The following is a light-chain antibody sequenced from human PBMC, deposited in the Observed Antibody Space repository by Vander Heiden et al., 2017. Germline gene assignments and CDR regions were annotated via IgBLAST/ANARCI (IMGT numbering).Light chain of an antibody. CDR1: KLRNKY. CDR2: QDT. V-gene: IGLV3-1*01. Sequence: SFELTQPPSVSVSPGQTASITCSSNKLRNKYAYWYQQKAGQPPVLVIYQDTKRPSGIPERFSGSNSGNTATLTIGGTQAMDEADYYCQAWDISNGRVFGGGTKLTVL. J-gene: IGLJ2*01. CDR3: QAWDISNGRV.